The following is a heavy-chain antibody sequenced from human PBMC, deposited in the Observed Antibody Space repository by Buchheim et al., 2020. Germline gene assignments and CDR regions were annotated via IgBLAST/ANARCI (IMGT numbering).Heavy chain of an antibody. CDR2: ISSSGGTI. J-gene: IGHJ4*02. CDR1: GFTFSSYD. CDR3: ARDGLPRTSNADLWSGYGDY. V-gene: IGHV3-48*03. D-gene: IGHD3-3*01. Sequence: EVQLVESGGGLVQPGGSLRLSCAASGFTFSSYDMNWVRQAPGKGLEWVSYISSSGGTIYYADSVKGRFTISRDNAKNTLYLQMNSLKGEETAVYYCARDGLPRTSNADLWSGYGDYWDQGTL.